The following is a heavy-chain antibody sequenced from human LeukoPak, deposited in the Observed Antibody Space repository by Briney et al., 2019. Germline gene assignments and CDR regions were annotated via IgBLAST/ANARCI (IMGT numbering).Heavy chain of an antibody. D-gene: IGHD4-23*01. J-gene: IGHJ4*02. CDR3: ARISGVVKSGDY. Sequence: GGSLRLSCAASGFTLSRYSMNWVRQAPGKGLEWVSWISSSSDYTYYADSMKGRFAISRDNAKNSLYMQMNSLRAEDTAVYYCARISGVVKSGDYRGQGTLVTVSS. V-gene: IGHV3-21*01. CDR1: GFTLSRYS. CDR2: ISSSSDYT.